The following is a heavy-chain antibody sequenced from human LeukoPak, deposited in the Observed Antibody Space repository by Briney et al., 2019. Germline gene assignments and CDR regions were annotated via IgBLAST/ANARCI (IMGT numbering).Heavy chain of an antibody. CDR1: GYTFTSYD. CDR3: ARVAATGNWLDP. D-gene: IGHD6-13*01. V-gene: IGHV1-3*01. Sequence: ASVKVSCKASGYTFTSYDMHWVRQAPGQRLEWMGWINAGNGNTKYSQKFQGRVTITRDTSASTAYMELSSLRSEDTAVYYCARVAATGNWLDPWGQGTLVTVSS. J-gene: IGHJ5*02. CDR2: INAGNGNT.